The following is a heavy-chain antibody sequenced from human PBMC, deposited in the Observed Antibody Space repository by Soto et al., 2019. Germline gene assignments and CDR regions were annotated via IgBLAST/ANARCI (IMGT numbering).Heavy chain of an antibody. D-gene: IGHD5-12*01. CDR3: ARPCRYSGYDFFD. Sequence: GRSLRLSCAASGFTFSSYSMNWVRQAPGKGLEWVSYISSSSSTIYYADSVKGRFTISRDNAKNSLYLQMNSLRAEDTAAYYCARPCRYSGYDFFDWGQGTLVTVSS. V-gene: IGHV3-48*01. J-gene: IGHJ4*02. CDR1: GFTFSSYS. CDR2: ISSSSSTI.